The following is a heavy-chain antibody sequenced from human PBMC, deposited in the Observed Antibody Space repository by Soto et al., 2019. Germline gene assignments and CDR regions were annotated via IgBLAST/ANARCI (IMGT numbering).Heavy chain of an antibody. CDR3: ARDRCSSTSCYNNRYYYGMDV. CDR2: TYYRSKWYN. V-gene: IGHV6-1*01. Sequence: SQTLSLTCAISGDSVSSNSAAWNWIRQSPSRGLEWLGRTYYRSKWYNDYAVSVKSRITINPDTSKNQFSLQLNSVTPEDTAVYYCARDRCSSTSCYNNRYYYGMDVWGQGTRVSVSS. J-gene: IGHJ6*02. D-gene: IGHD2-2*02. CDR1: GDSVSSNSAA.